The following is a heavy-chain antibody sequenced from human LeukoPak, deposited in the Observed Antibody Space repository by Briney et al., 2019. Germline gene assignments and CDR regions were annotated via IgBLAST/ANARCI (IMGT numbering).Heavy chain of an antibody. CDR3: ARGPPRGKYYYMDV. CDR1: GFTFSSFD. V-gene: IGHV3-13*01. D-gene: IGHD1-1*01. J-gene: IGHJ6*03. Sequence: GGSLRLSCAASGFTFSSFDMHWVRQPTGQGLEWVSTIGTASDTYYPGSVEGRFTLSRDNAKNSLYLQMNSLTAGNTAVYYCARGPPRGKYYYMDVWGKGTTVTVSS. CDR2: IGTASDT.